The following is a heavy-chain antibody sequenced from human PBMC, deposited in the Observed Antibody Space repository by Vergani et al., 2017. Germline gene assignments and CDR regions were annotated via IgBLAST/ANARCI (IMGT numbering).Heavy chain of an antibody. CDR1: GASVSRGDYY. CDR2: IYYSGST. D-gene: IGHD3-3*01. Sequence: QVQLQESGPGLLKPSQTLSLTCTVSGASVSRGDYYWSWIRQPPGKGLEWIGYIYYSGSTYYNPSLKSRVTISVDTSKNQFSLKLSSVTAADTAVYYCARDLRYDFWSGYIDYWGHGILVTVSS. V-gene: IGHV4-30-4*01. J-gene: IGHJ4*01. CDR3: ARDLRYDFWSGYIDY.